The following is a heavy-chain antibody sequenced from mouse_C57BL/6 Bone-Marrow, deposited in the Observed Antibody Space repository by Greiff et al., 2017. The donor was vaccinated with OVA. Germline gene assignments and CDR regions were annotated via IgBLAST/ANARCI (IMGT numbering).Heavy chain of an antibody. J-gene: IGHJ4*01. V-gene: IGHV5-9-1*02. CDR3: TRDLIYYYAMDY. CDR2: ISSGGDYI. D-gene: IGHD1-2*01. Sequence: EVMLVESGEGLVKPGGSLKLSCAASGFTFSSYAMSWVRQTPEKRLEWVAYISSGGDYIYYADTVKGRFTISRDNARNTLYLQMSSLKSEDTAMYYCTRDLIYYYAMDYWGQGTSVTVSS. CDR1: GFTFSSYA.